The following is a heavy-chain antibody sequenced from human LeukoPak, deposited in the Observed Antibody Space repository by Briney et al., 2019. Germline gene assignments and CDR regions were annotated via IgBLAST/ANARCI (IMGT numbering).Heavy chain of an antibody. CDR2: ISGSGGST. V-gene: IGHV3-23*01. D-gene: IGHD6-19*01. Sequence: GGSLRLSCAASGFTFSSYAMSWVRQAPGKGLEWVSAISGSGGSTYYADSVKGRFTITRDNSKNTLYLQMNSLRAEDTAVYYCAKQEFGYSSGWYTGWGQGTLVTVSS. J-gene: IGHJ4*02. CDR3: AKQEFGYSSGWYTG. CDR1: GFTFSSYA.